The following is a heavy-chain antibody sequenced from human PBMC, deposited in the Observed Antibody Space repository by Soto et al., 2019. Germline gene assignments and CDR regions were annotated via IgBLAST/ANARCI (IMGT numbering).Heavy chain of an antibody. CDR2: IDPSDSYT. Sequence: GESLKISCKGSGYSFTSYWIDWVRQMPGKGLEWMGRIDPSDSYTNYSPSFQGHVTISADKSISTAYLQWSSLKASDTAMYYCSRTSMQSRGYSYGHGGMDVWGQGTTVTVSS. J-gene: IGHJ6*02. V-gene: IGHV5-10-1*01. CDR3: SRTSMQSRGYSYGHGGMDV. D-gene: IGHD5-18*01. CDR1: GYSFTSYW.